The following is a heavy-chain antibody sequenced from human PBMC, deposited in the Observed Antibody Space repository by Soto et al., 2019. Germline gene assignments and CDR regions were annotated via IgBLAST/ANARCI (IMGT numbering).Heavy chain of an antibody. CDR2: IYPGDSDT. V-gene: IGHV5-51*01. CDR3: ASGRYCDSLTGYYKPDCAFDT. Sequence: PGESLKLSCTGSGYSFTSYWICWVRQMPWKGLEWMGIIYPGDSDTRYSPSFQGQVTISADKSISTAYLQWSSLKASDTAMYYCASGRYCDSLTGYYKPDCAFDTWGQGTMVTGSS. CDR1: GYSFTSYW. D-gene: IGHD3-9*01. J-gene: IGHJ3*02.